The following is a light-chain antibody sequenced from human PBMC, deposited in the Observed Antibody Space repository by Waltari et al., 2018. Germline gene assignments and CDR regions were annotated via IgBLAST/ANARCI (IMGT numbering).Light chain of an antibody. J-gene: IGLJ2*01. CDR1: GSNIGAGYA. CDR2: GVN. V-gene: IGLV1-40*01. Sequence: QSVLTQPPSVSGAPGPRVTISCTGSGSNIGAGYAVHWYQQLPGKAPKLLIYGVNNRPSGVPDRFSGSQSGTSASLAITGLQAEDEADYFCQSYDTSLSVIFGGGTKLTVL. CDR3: QSYDTSLSVI.